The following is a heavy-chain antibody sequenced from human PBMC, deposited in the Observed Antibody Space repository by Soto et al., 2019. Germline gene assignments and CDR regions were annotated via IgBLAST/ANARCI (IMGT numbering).Heavy chain of an antibody. D-gene: IGHD1-20*01. J-gene: IGHJ5*02. CDR1: GFSLNSRGVG. Sequence: QITLKESGPTLVKPTQTLTLTCTFSGFSLNSRGVGVGWIRQPPGKALEWLALIYWDEDKHFSPSLKSRLTRTTAPSNNHVVLTMTNMAPVDTGTYYCAFLGIIGKPYWFDPLFQGTLVTVSS. V-gene: IGHV2-5*02. CDR2: IYWDEDK. CDR3: AFLGIIGKPYWFDP.